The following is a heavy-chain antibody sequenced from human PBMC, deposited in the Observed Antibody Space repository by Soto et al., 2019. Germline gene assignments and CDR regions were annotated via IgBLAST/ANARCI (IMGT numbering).Heavy chain of an antibody. Sequence: GSLRLSCAASGFSVSGNYMSWVRQAPGKGLEWVSIIYSGGGTYYADSVKGRFTISRDYAKNTLYLQMNSLRAEDTAVYYCARDRVQWGDAFDIWGQGTMVTVSS. CDR3: ARDRVQWGDAFDI. D-gene: IGHD6-19*01. V-gene: IGHV3-66*01. CDR1: GFSVSGNY. J-gene: IGHJ3*02. CDR2: IYSGGGT.